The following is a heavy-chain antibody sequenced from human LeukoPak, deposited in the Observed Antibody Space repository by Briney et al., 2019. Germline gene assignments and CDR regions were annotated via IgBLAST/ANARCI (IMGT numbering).Heavy chain of an antibody. D-gene: IGHD6-13*01. CDR2: ISSSGSTI. V-gene: IGHV3-48*03. CDR3: ATFPIAAAAPFDY. Sequence: GGSLRLSCAASGFTFSSYEMNWVRQAPGKGLEWVSYISSSGSTIYYADSVKGRFTISRDNAKTSLYLQMNSLRAEDTAVYYCATFPIAAAAPFDYWGQGTLVTVSS. J-gene: IGHJ4*02. CDR1: GFTFSSYE.